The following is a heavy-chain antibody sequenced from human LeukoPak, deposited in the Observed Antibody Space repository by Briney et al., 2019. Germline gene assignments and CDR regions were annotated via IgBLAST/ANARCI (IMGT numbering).Heavy chain of an antibody. CDR2: ISAYDGDT. D-gene: IGHD1-26*01. CDR1: DFTFISYG. J-gene: IGHJ4*02. Sequence: ASVKVSCRASDFTFISYGISWVRQAPGQGLEWMGWISAYDGDTYYAQKVQDRVTVTIDTSTYTVDMELRSLNSDDTAVYYCASLSPSGSYPFFDYWGQGTLVTVSS. CDR3: ASLSPSGSYPFFDY. V-gene: IGHV1-18*01.